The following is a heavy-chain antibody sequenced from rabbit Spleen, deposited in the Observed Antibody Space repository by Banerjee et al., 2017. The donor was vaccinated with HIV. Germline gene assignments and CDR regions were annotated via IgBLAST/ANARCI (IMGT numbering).Heavy chain of an antibody. CDR2: IYAGVSANT. D-gene: IGHD6-1*01. V-gene: IGHV1S45*01. J-gene: IGHJ4*01. CDR1: GFSFSSSYW. Sequence: QEQLEESGGDLVKPEGSLTLTCTASGFSFSSSYWICWVRQAPGKGLEWIACIYAGVSANTYCASWAKGRFTISKTSSTTVTLQMTSLTAADTATYFCARDNDGFIGYTYATGSGFTLWGPGTLVTVS. CDR3: ARDNDGFIGYTYATGSGFTL.